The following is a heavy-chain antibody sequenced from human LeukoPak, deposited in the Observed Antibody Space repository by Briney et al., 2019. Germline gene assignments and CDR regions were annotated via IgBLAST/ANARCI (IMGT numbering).Heavy chain of an antibody. J-gene: IGHJ4*02. V-gene: IGHV3-23*01. D-gene: IGHD3-3*01. Sequence: PGASLRLSCAASGFTFSSYAMSWVRQAPGKGLEWVSAISGSGGSTYYADSVKGRFTISRDNSKNTLYLQMNSLRAEDTAVYYCAKAAAITIFGVAIVNFDYWGQGTLVTVSS. CDR2: ISGSGGST. CDR1: GFTFSSYA. CDR3: AKAAAITIFGVAIVNFDY.